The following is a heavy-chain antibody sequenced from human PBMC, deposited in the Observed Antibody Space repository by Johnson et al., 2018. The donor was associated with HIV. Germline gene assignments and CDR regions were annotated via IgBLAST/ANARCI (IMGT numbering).Heavy chain of an antibody. CDR2: VDYGGTT. J-gene: IGHJ3*02. Sequence: VQLVESGGGLVQPGGYLRLSCGISGITVSVNYMSWVRQAPGKGLEWVSTVDYGGTTIYADSVKDRFSISRDNSKNTLDLQMNSLRAEDTSVYYCATQGLFYSFDIWCQGTMVTVSS. D-gene: IGHD3-22*01. CDR3: ATQGLFYSFDI. V-gene: IGHV3-66*01. CDR1: GITVSVNY.